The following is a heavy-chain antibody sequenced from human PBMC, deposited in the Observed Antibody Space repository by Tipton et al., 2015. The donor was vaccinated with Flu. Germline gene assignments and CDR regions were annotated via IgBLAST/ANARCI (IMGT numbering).Heavy chain of an antibody. V-gene: IGHV4-38-2*01. CDR2: IGQSGNT. Sequence: TLSLTCAVSGYSIRSSNYYWAWIRQPPGKGLEWIGNIGQSGNTYYSPSLRSRVTMSVDRSKNQFSLTLGSVTAADTAVYYCVRRDYSNYVSDPKNWFDSWGQGTLVTVSS. J-gene: IGHJ5*01. CDR1: GYSIRSSNYY. CDR3: VRRDYSNYVSDPKNWFDS. D-gene: IGHD4-11*01.